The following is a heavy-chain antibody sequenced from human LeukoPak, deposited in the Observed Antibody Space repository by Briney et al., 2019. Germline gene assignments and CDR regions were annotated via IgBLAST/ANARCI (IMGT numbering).Heavy chain of an antibody. J-gene: IGHJ3*02. D-gene: IGHD3-16*02. Sequence: PGGSLRLSCAAFGFTFSSYWMSWVRQAPGKGLEWVANIKQDGSEKYYVDSVKGRFTISRDNAKNSLYLQMNSLRAEDTAVYYCARDRGYDYVWGSYRYTGAFDIWGQGTMVTVPS. CDR3: ARDRGYDYVWGSYRYTGAFDI. V-gene: IGHV3-7*01. CDR1: GFTFSSYW. CDR2: IKQDGSEK.